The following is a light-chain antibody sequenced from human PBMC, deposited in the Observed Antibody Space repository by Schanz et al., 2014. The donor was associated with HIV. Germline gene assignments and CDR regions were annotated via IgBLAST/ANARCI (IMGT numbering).Light chain of an antibody. CDR2: NND. Sequence: SVLTQPPSASATPGQRITIFCSGIRSDIGGRSVDWYRQRPGTAPKLLIHNNDQRPSGVPDRFSGSKSGTSASLTISGLQSDDEADYYCATWDITLNGPVFGGGTKLTVL. CDR1: RSDIGGRS. CDR3: ATWDITLNGPV. V-gene: IGLV1-44*01. J-gene: IGLJ2*01.